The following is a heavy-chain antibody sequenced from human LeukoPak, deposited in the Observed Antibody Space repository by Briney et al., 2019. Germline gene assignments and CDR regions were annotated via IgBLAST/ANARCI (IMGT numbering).Heavy chain of an antibody. J-gene: IGHJ4*02. CDR2: ISYDGSNK. CDR3: AKDRSGYDVFFDY. V-gene: IGHV3-30*18. Sequence: PGGSLRLSCAASGFTFSSYGMHWVRQAPGKGLEWVAVISYDGSNKYYADSVKGRFTISRDNSKNTLYLQMNSLRAEDTAVYYCAKDRSGYDVFFDYWGQGTLVTVSS. D-gene: IGHD5-12*01. CDR1: GFTFSSYG.